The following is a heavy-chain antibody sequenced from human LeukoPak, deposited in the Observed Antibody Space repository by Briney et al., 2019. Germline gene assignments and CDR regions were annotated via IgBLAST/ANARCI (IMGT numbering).Heavy chain of an antibody. CDR1: GDSVSSTSDA. CDR3: ARSAAGTVDY. J-gene: IGHJ4*02. D-gene: IGHD6-13*01. Sequence: SQTLSLTCAISGDSVSSTSDAWNWIRQSPSRGLEWLGRTSYRSKWYNEYAASVKGRITINPDTSKNQFSLQLNSVTAEDSAVYYCARSAAGTVDYWGQGTLVTVSS. V-gene: IGHV6-1*01. CDR2: TSYRSKWYN.